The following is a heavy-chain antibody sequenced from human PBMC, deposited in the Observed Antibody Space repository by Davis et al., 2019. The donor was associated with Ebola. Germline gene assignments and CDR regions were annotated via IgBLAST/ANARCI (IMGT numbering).Heavy chain of an antibody. CDR1: GYTFTSYA. CDR3: ARVVTSSWSFHFDY. D-gene: IGHD6-13*01. J-gene: IGHJ4*02. Sequence: AASVKVSCKASGYTFTSYAMHWVRQAPGQRLEWMGWINAGNGNTNYSQKFQGRVTITRDTSASTAYMELCSLRSENTAVYYCARVVTSSWSFHFDYWGQGTLVTVSS. V-gene: IGHV1-3*01. CDR2: INAGNGNT.